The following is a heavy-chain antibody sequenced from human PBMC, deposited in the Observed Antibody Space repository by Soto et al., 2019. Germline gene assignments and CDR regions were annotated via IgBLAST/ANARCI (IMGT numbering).Heavy chain of an antibody. D-gene: IGHD3-22*01. CDR1: GGSISSYY. CDR2: IYYSGST. Sequence: SETLSLTCTVSGGSISSYYWSWIRQPPGEGLEWIGYIYYSGSTYYNPSLKSRVTISVDTSKNQFSLKLSSGTAADTAVYYCARELYDSSGYNNWFDPWGQGTLVTVSS. J-gene: IGHJ5*02. V-gene: IGHV4-59*12. CDR3: ARELYDSSGYNNWFDP.